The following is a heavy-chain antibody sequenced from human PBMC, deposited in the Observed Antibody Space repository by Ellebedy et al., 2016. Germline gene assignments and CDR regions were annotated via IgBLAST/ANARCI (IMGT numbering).Heavy chain of an antibody. Sequence: GGSLRLSCAVSGFSFSSFWMSWFRQAPGKGLEWAASLNVDESVKYYGDFVQGRFTISIDNAKNSLYLNMDSLRPEETAVYYCASGSYQHNFWGKGTLCAVSS. V-gene: IGHV3-7*01. J-gene: IGHJ4*02. CDR2: LNVDESVK. CDR3: ASGSYQHNF. CDR1: GFSFSSFW. D-gene: IGHD1-26*01.